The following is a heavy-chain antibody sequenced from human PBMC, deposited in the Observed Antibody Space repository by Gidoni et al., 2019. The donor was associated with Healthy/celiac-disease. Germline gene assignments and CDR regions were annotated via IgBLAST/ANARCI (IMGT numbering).Heavy chain of an antibody. D-gene: IGHD3-10*01. CDR2: IYHSGST. CDR1: GGSISSGGYS. V-gene: IGHV4-30-2*01. CDR3: ARGPMVRGIHFDY. Sequence: QLQLQESGSGLVKPSQTLSLTCAVSGGSISSGGYSWRWIRQPPGKGLEWIGYIYHSGSTYYNPSLKSRVTISVDRSKNQFSLKLSSVTAADTAVYYCARGPMVRGIHFDYWGQGTLVTVSS. J-gene: IGHJ4*02.